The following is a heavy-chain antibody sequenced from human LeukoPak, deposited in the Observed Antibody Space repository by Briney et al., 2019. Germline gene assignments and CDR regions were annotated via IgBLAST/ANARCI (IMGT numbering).Heavy chain of an antibody. CDR3: ARLSETQYYYYYYMDV. CDR1: GGSIGTNTYY. V-gene: IGHV4-39*07. CDR2: INHSGST. J-gene: IGHJ6*03. D-gene: IGHD1-14*01. Sequence: SETLSLTCTVSGGSIGTNTYYWGWIRQPPGKGLEWIGEINHSGSTNYNPSLKSRVTISVDTSKNQFSLKLSSVTAADTAVYYCARLSETQYYYYYYMDVCGKGTTVTISS.